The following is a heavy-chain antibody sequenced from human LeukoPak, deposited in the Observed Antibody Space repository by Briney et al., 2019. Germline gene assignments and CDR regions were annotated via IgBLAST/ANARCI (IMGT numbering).Heavy chain of an antibody. J-gene: IGHJ4*02. CDR3: TSTASTVTTIGYYFDY. V-gene: IGHV3-49*03. CDR1: GFTFGDYA. Sequence: GGSLRLSCTASGFTFGDYAMSWFRQAPGKGLEWVGFIRSKAYGGTTEYAASVKGRFTISRDDSKSIAYLQMNSLKTEDTAVYYCTSTASTVTTIGYYFDYWGQGTLVTVSS. CDR2: IRSKAYGGTT. D-gene: IGHD4-17*01.